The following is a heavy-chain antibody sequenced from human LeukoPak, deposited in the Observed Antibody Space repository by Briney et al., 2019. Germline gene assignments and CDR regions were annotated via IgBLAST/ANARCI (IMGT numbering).Heavy chain of an antibody. V-gene: IGHV3-21*01. CDR2: ISSGNSYI. D-gene: IGHD5-18*01. Sequence: PGGSLRLSCAASGFTFSSYTMNWVRQAPGKGLEWVSIISSGNSYIHYADSVKGRFTISRDNAKNSLFLQMNSLRGEDTAVYYCARDLSGVTGYTYGRGIDYWGQGTLVTVSS. CDR3: ARDLSGVTGYTYGRGIDY. CDR1: GFTFSSYT. J-gene: IGHJ4*02.